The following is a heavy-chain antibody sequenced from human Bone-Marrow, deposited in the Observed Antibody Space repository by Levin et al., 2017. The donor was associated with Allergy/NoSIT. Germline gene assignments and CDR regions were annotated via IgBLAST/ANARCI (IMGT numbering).Heavy chain of an antibody. V-gene: IGHV3-53*01. CDR1: GFTVSSNY. Sequence: GGSLRLSCAASGFTVSSNYMSWVRQAPGKGLEWVSVIYSGGSTYYADSVKGRFTISRDNSKNTLYLQINSLRAEDTAVYYCARDGGGTTVTSDAFDSWGQGTMVTVSS. J-gene: IGHJ3*02. CDR3: ARDGGGTTVTSDAFDS. D-gene: IGHD4-17*01. CDR2: IYSGGST.